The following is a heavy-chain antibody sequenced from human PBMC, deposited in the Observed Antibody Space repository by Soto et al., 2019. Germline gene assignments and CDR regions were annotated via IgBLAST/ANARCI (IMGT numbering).Heavy chain of an antibody. CDR2: IIPIFGTT. V-gene: IGHV1-69*06. CDR1: GGTFGSDA. CDR3: ARDRTHSGSHTNCIDP. J-gene: IGHJ5*02. D-gene: IGHD3-22*01. Sequence: AVKVSCKASGGTFGSDAITWVRQAPGQGLEWVGRIIPIFGTTNYAQNLQGRVTISADKSTLTSYMELHSLTSDDTALYYCARDRTHSGSHTNCIDPWG.